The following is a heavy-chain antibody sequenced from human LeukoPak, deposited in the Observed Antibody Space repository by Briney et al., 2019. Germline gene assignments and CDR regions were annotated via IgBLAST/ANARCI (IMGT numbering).Heavy chain of an antibody. CDR1: GFTFGDYA. CDR2: IRSKAYGGTT. D-gene: IGHD6-19*01. V-gene: IGHV3-49*03. CDR3: TRVEYSSGWYPDAFDI. Sequence: GGSLRLSCTASGFTFGDYAMSWFRQAPGKGLEWVGFIRSKAYGGTTEYAASVKGRFTISRDDSKSIAYLQMNSLKTEDTAVYYCTRVEYSSGWYPDAFDIWGQGTMVTVSS. J-gene: IGHJ3*02.